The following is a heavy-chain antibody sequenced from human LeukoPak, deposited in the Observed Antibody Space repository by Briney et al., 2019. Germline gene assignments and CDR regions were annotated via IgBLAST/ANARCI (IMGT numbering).Heavy chain of an antibody. J-gene: IGHJ4*02. D-gene: IGHD4/OR15-4a*01. CDR1: GFIFSTYW. V-gene: IGHV3-7*02. CDR2: ISGDGSER. Sequence: GGSLRLSCAASGFIFSTYWMNWVRQAPGKGLEWVAGISGDGSERDYVDSVRGRFTISRDNARSTLYLQMDSLRAEDTAVYYCARVTGATLDNWGQGTLVTVSS. CDR3: ARVTGATLDN.